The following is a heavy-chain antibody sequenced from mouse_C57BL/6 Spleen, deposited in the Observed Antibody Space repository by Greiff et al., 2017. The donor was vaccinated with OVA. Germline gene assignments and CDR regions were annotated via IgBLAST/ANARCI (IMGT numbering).Heavy chain of an antibody. CDR3: ARYRHYYGISSFVY. CDR1: GYTFTSYW. Sequence: QVQLQQPGTELVKPGASVKLSCKASGYTFTSYWMHWVKQRPGQGLEWIGNINPSNGGTNYNEKFKSKATLTVDKSSSTAYMQLSSLTSEDSEVYYWARYRHYYGISSFVYWGQGTTLTVSS. J-gene: IGHJ2*01. D-gene: IGHD1-1*01. CDR2: INPSNGGT. V-gene: IGHV1-53*01.